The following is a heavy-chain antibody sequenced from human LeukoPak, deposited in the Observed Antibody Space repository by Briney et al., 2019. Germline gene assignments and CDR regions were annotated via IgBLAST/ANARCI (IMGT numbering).Heavy chain of an antibody. CDR3: ARTTVTTGWFDP. Sequence: SETLSLTCAVYGGSFSGYYWSWIRQPPGKGLEWIGEINHSGSTNYNPSLKSRVTISVDTSKNQFSLKLSSVTAADTAVCYCARTTVTTGWFDPWGQGTLVTVSS. D-gene: IGHD4-17*01. J-gene: IGHJ5*02. CDR2: INHSGST. V-gene: IGHV4-34*01. CDR1: GGSFSGYY.